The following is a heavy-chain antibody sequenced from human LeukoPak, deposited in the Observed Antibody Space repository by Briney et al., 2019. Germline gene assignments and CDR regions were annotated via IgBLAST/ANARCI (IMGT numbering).Heavy chain of an antibody. Sequence: GGSLRLSCAASGFTFSTYAMSWVRQAPGKGLEWVSTISDSGGTTYYAESVKGRFTISRDNSKNTLYLHMNSLRAEDTALYYCVKYTIYYFGMDVWGQGTTATVSS. CDR1: GFTFSTYA. CDR2: ISDSGGTT. J-gene: IGHJ6*02. CDR3: VKYTIYYFGMDV. V-gene: IGHV3-23*01. D-gene: IGHD5-24*01.